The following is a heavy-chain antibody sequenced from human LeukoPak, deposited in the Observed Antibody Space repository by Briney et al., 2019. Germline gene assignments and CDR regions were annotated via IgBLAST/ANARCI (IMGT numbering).Heavy chain of an antibody. D-gene: IGHD3-22*01. V-gene: IGHV3-48*03. CDR1: GFTLSSYE. Sequence: PGGSLRLSCAASGFTLSSYEMNWVRQAPGKGLEWVSYISSSGSTIYYADSVKGRFTISRDNAKNSLYLQMNSLRAEDTAVYYCARTDLYYYDSSGYGWGQGTLVTVSS. CDR2: ISSSGSTI. J-gene: IGHJ4*02. CDR3: ARTDLYYYDSSGYG.